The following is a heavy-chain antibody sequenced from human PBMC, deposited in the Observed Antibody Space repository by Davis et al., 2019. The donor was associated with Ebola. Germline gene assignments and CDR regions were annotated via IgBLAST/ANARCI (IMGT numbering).Heavy chain of an antibody. J-gene: IGHJ6*02. V-gene: IGHV3-21*01. D-gene: IGHD2-2*02. CDR2: ISSSSSYI. Sequence: GGSLRLSCAASGFTFRSYWMNWVRQAPGKGLEWVSSISSSSSYIYYADSVKGRCTISRDNAKNSLYLQMNSLRAEDTAVYYCARDLYLGSWNYYGMDVWGQGTTVTVSS. CDR3: ARDLYLGSWNYYGMDV. CDR1: GFTFRSYW.